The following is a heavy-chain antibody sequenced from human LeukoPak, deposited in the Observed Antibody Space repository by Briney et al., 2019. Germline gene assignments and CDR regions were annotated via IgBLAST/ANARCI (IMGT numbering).Heavy chain of an antibody. CDR1: GYTFTGYH. V-gene: IGHV1-2*06. J-gene: IGHJ5*02. D-gene: IGHD4-17*01. CDR2: INPNSGGT. Sequence: ASVKDSCKASGYTFTGYHMHWVRPPPGQGLEWVGRINPNSGGTNYAQKFQGQVTMTSDTSISTAYMQLSRLRSDDTAVYYCARDPTTTVTTVWFDPWGQGTLVTVSS. CDR3: ARDPTTTVTTVWFDP.